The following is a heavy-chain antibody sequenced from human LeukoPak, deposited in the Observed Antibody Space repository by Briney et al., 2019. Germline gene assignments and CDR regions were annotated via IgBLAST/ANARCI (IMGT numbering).Heavy chain of an antibody. J-gene: IGHJ5*02. CDR3: AKVAPLGDGDYWYFDP. CDR2: ISGGGGRK. V-gene: IGHV3-23*01. Sequence: GGSLRLSCAASGLTFSSYAMSWVRQAPGKGLEWVSAISGGGGRKQYADSVKGRFTISRDNSKSTLYMNSLRAEDTAVYYCAKVAPLGDGDYWYFDPWGQGALVTVSS. D-gene: IGHD4-17*01. CDR1: GLTFSSYA.